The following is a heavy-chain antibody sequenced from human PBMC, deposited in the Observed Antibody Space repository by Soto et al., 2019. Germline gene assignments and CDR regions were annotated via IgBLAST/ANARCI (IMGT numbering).Heavy chain of an antibody. D-gene: IGHD3-3*01. CDR3: TTHDFWSLLPAFDI. Sequence: GGSLRLSCAASGFTFSNAWMNWVRQAPGKGLEWVGRIKSKTDGGTTDYAARVKGRFTISRDDSKNTLYLQMNSLKTEDTAVYYCTTHDFWSLLPAFDIWGQGTMVTVSS. CDR2: IKSKTDGGTT. CDR1: GFTFSNAW. J-gene: IGHJ3*02. V-gene: IGHV3-15*07.